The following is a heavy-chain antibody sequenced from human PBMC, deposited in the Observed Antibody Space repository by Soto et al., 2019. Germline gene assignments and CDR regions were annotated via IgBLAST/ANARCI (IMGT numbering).Heavy chain of an antibody. CDR3: AREEWELASSYYYYGMDV. V-gene: IGHV3-33*01. CDR1: GFTFSSYG. J-gene: IGHJ6*02. CDR2: IWYDGSNK. Sequence: PGGSLRLSCAASGFTFSSYGMHWVRQAPGKGLEWVAVIWYDGSNKYYADSVKGRFTISRDNSKNTLYLQMNSLRAEDTAVYYCAREEWELASSYYYYGMDVWGQGTTVTVSS. D-gene: IGHD1-26*01.